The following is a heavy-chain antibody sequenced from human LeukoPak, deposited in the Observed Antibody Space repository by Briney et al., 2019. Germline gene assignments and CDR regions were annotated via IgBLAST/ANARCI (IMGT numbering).Heavy chain of an antibody. J-gene: IGHJ5*02. D-gene: IGHD5-24*01. V-gene: IGHV3-30*18. CDR3: AKDCGWLHFCS. CDR2: ISYDGSNK. CDR1: GFTFSSYW. Sequence: GGSLRLSCAASGFTFSSYWMTWVRQAPGKGLEWVAVISYDGSNKYYADSVKGRFTISRDNSKNTLYLQINTLRAEDTAIYYCAKDCGWLHFCSWGQGTLVTVSS.